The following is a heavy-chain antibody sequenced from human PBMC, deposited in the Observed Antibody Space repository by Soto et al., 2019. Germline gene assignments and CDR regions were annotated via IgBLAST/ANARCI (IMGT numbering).Heavy chain of an antibody. CDR1: GFTLSRHT. J-gene: IGHJ3*02. V-gene: IGHV3-21*01. Sequence: GGSLRLSCAASGFTLSRHTMNWVRQAPGKGLEWVSFIGSRTSDIYYADSVKGRFTISRDDAKNSLYLDLTRLRAEDTAVYFCVRDYYDTSGYPNTFDMWGQGTMVTVSS. CDR2: IGSRTSDI. CDR3: VRDYYDTSGYPNTFDM. D-gene: IGHD3-22*01.